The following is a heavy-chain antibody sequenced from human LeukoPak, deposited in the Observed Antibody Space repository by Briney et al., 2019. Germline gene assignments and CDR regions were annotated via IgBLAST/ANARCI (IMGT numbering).Heavy chain of an antibody. CDR2: IYSGGST. V-gene: IGHV3-66*01. J-gene: IGHJ6*03. CDR1: GFTFSSYA. Sequence: TGGSLRLSCAASGFTFSSYAMHWVRQAPGKGLEWVSVIYSGGSTYYADSVKGRFTISRDNSKNTLYLQMNSLRAEDTAVYYCARDRQELVRGPWDYYYYMDVWGKGTTVTISS. D-gene: IGHD3-10*01. CDR3: ARDRQELVRGPWDYYYYMDV.